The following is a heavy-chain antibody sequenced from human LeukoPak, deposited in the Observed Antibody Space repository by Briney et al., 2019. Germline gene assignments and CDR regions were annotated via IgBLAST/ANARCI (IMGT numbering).Heavy chain of an antibody. CDR1: GYTFTGYY. V-gene: IGHV1-2*02. Sequence: GASVKVSCKASGYTFTGYYMHWVRQAPGQGLEWMGWINPNSGGTNYAQKFQGRVTMTRDTSISTAYMELSRLRSDDTAVYYCARDVSASAYSSSRMFDPWGQGTLVTVSS. CDR3: ARDVSASAYSSSRMFDP. J-gene: IGHJ5*02. D-gene: IGHD6-13*01. CDR2: INPNSGGT.